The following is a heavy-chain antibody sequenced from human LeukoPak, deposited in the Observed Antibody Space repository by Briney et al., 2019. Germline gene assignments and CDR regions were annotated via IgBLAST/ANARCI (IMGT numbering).Heavy chain of an antibody. Sequence: SETLSLTCPVSGGSISSSSYYWGWIRQPPGKGLEWIGSIYYSGSTYYNPSLKSRVTISVDTSKNQFSLKLSSVTAADTAVYYCATTYYDFWSGYYTPNPHYYYYYYMDVWGKGTTVTVSS. CDR1: GGSISSSSYY. V-gene: IGHV4-39*01. D-gene: IGHD3-3*01. J-gene: IGHJ6*03. CDR3: ATTYYDFWSGYYTPNPHYYYYYYMDV. CDR2: IYYSGST.